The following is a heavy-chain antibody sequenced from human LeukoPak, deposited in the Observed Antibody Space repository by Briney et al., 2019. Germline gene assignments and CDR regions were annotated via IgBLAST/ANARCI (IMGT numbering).Heavy chain of an antibody. Sequence: PGGSLRLSCAASGFTFSSFGMNCVRQAPGRXXEWISYISHTSSAIEYADSVKGRFTMSRDNAGNSVYLQMNSLRDEDTAVYFCARNPAWGYFDYWGQGALVTVSS. D-gene: IGHD7-27*01. CDR2: ISHTSSAI. J-gene: IGHJ4*02. V-gene: IGHV3-48*02. CDR1: GFTFSSFG. CDR3: ARNPAWGYFDY.